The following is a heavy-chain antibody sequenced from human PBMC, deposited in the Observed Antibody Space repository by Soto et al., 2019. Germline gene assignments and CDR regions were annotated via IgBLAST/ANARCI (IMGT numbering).Heavy chain of an antibody. J-gene: IGHJ6*02. D-gene: IGHD3-16*01. V-gene: IGHV3-7*01. CDR3: ARQGGRRTYYYYYGMDV. CDR2: IKHDGSEK. CDR1: GFTFSSYW. Sequence: EVQLVESGGGLVQPGGSLRLSCTASGFTFSSYWMSWVRQAPGKGLEWVANIKHDGSEKNYVDSVKGRFTISTDNAKNSVFLQMHSLRAEDTAVYYCARQGGRRTYYYYYGMDVWGQGTTVTVSS.